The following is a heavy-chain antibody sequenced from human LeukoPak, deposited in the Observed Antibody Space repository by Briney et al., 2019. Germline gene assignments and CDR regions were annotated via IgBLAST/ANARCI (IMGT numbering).Heavy chain of an antibody. D-gene: IGHD6-6*01. CDR2: IYSGGST. CDR3: ASIAARPFDY. V-gene: IGHV3-53*01. CDR1: GFTFSDYY. Sequence: GGSLRLSCAASGFTFSDYYMSWIRQAPGKGLEWVSVIYSGGSTYYADSVKGRFTISRDNSKNTLYLQMNSLRAEDTAVYYCASIAARPFDYWGQGTLVTVSS. J-gene: IGHJ4*02.